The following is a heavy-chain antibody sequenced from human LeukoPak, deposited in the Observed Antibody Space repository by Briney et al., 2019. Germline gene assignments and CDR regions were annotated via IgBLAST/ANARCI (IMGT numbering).Heavy chain of an antibody. CDR2: INQDGSEQ. CDR3: AKVIRDIVVVPAATPYYLDY. J-gene: IGHJ4*02. D-gene: IGHD2-2*01. CDR1: GFTFSSYW. Sequence: GGSLRLSCAASGFTFSSYWMSWVRQAPGKGLEWVANINQDGSEQYYVDSVKGRFTISRDNTKNSLYLQMNSLRAEDTAVYYCAKVIRDIVVVPAATPYYLDYWGQGTLVTVSS. V-gene: IGHV3-7*03.